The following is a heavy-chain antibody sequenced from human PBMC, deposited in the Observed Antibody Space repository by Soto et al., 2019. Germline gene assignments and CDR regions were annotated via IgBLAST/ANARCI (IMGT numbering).Heavy chain of an antibody. Sequence: EVQVVESGGGLIQPGGCLRVSCEVSGISVSANYMSWVRQAPGKGLEWVSVIYSGGSTYYIDSVKGRFSISRDISKNTLYLQMNSLRAEDTAVYYCHGYGYWGQATLVTVSS. V-gene: IGHV3-53*01. CDR1: GISVSANY. D-gene: IGHD5-12*01. J-gene: IGHJ4*02. CDR3: HGYGY. CDR2: IYSGGST.